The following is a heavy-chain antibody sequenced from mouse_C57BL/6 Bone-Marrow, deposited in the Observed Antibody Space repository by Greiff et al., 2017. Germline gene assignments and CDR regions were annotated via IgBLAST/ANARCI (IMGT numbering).Heavy chain of an antibody. D-gene: IGHD3-3*01. V-gene: IGHV5-12*01. CDR2: ISNGGGST. CDR3: ARQGWADY. Sequence: EVKVVESGGGLVQPGGSLKLSCAASGFTFSDYYMYWVRQTPEKRLEWVAYISNGGGSTYYPDTVKGRFTISRDNAKNTLYLQMSRLKSEDTAMYYCARQGWADYWGQGTTLTVSS. J-gene: IGHJ2*01. CDR1: GFTFSDYY.